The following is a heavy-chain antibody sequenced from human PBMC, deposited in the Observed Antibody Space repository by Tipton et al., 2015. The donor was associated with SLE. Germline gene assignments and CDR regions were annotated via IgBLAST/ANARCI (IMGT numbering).Heavy chain of an antibody. Sequence: TLSLTCAVSGASIASSSWWNWVRQPPGKGLEWIGEINHSGSTNYNPSLKSRVTISEDTSKNQFSLKLSSVTAADTAVYYCARGVLRPFDYWGQGTLVTVSS. CDR3: ARGVLRPFDY. J-gene: IGHJ4*02. D-gene: IGHD1-1*01. CDR2: INHSGST. V-gene: IGHV4-4*02. CDR1: GASIASSSW.